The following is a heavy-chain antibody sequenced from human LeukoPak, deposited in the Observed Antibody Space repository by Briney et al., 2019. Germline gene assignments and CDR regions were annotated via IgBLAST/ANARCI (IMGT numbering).Heavy chain of an antibody. J-gene: IGHJ6*03. D-gene: IGHD4-23*01. Sequence: SETLSLTCAVYGGSFSGYYWSWIRQPPGKGLEWIGEINHSGGTNYNPSLKSRVTISVDTSKNQFSLKLSSVTAADTAVYYCARWIGDYGGKGSNYYYYYYMDVWGKGTTVTVSS. CDR2: INHSGGT. CDR3: ARWIGDYGGKGSNYYYYYYMDV. V-gene: IGHV4-34*01. CDR1: GGSFSGYY.